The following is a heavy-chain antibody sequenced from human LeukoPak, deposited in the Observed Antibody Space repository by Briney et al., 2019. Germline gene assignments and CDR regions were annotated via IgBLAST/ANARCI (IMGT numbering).Heavy chain of an antibody. V-gene: IGHV3-30-3*01. CDR3: ARYRVGATDYFDY. CDR1: GFTFSNCA. D-gene: IGHD1-26*01. CDR2: ISYDGSNK. J-gene: IGHJ4*02. Sequence: PGGSLRLSCVASGFTFSNCAMHWVRQAPGKGLEWVAVISYDGSNKYYADSVKGRFTISRDNSKNTLYPQMNSLRAEDTAVYYCARYRVGATDYFDYWGQGTLVTVSS.